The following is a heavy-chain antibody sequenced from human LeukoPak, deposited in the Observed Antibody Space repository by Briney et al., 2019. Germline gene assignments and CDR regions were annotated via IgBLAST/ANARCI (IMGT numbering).Heavy chain of an antibody. Sequence: GGSLRLSCAASGFSFSSYTMNWVRQAPGKGLEWVSSISSSSSYIYYADSVKGRFTISRDNAKNSLFLQMNSLRAEDTAVYYCVRGLSTVTPGYWGQGTLVTVSS. CDR3: VRGLSTVTPGY. CDR1: GFSFSSYT. V-gene: IGHV3-21*01. J-gene: IGHJ4*02. D-gene: IGHD4-17*01. CDR2: ISSSSSYI.